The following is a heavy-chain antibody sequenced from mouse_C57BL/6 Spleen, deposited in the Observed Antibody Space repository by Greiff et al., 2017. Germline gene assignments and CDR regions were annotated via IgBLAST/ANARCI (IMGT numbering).Heavy chain of an antibody. CDR3: ARYYGSSYFDY. CDR2: INPNNGGT. J-gene: IGHJ2*01. Sequence: EVQLQQSGPELVKPGASVKMSCKASGYTFTDYNMHWVKQSHGKSLEWIGYINPNNGGTSYTQKFKGKATLTVNKSSSTAYMELRSLTSEDSAVYYCARYYGSSYFDYWGQGTTLTVSS. CDR1: GYTFTDYN. D-gene: IGHD1-1*01. V-gene: IGHV1-22*01.